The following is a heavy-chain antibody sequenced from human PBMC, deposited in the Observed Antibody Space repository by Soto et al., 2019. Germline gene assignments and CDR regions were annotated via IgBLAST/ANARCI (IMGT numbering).Heavy chain of an antibody. Sequence: SVKVSCKASGGTFSSYTISWVRQAPGQGLEWMGGIIPIFGTANYAQKFQGRVTITADESTSTAYMELSSPRSEDTAVYYCARHSGGNYYYYGMDVWGQGTTVTVSS. D-gene: IGHD2-15*01. CDR2: IIPIFGTA. V-gene: IGHV1-69*13. J-gene: IGHJ6*02. CDR3: ARHSGGNYYYYGMDV. CDR1: GGTFSSYT.